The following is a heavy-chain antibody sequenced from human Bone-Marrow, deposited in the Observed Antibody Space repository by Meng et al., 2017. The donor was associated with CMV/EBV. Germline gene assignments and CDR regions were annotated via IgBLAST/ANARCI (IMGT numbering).Heavy chain of an antibody. CDR2: INSDGSST. V-gene: IGHV3-74*01. CDR1: GFTFSSYW. J-gene: IGHJ4*02. CDR3: ARAHCSSTSCYRWGFDY. D-gene: IGHD2-2*02. Sequence: GESLKISCAASGFTFSSYWMHWVRQAPGKGLVWVSRINSDGSSTSYADSVKGRFTISRDNAKNSLYLQMNSLRAEDTAVYYCARAHCSSTSCYRWGFDYWGQGTLVTVSS.